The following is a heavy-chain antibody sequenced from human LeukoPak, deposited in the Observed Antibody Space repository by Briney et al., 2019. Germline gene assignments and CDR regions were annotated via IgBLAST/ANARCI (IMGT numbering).Heavy chain of an antibody. CDR1: GYTFTGYY. J-gene: IGHJ6*04. D-gene: IGHD3-9*01. CDR2: INPNSGGT. V-gene: IGHV1-2*04. CDR3: ARDRSNVLRYFDWLLYSDGMDV. Sequence: ASVKVSCKASGYTFTGYYMHWVRQAPGQGLEWMGWINPNSGGTNYAQKFQGWVTMTRDTSISTAYMELSRLRSDDTAVYYCARDRSNVLRYFDWLLYSDGMDVWGKGTTVTVSS.